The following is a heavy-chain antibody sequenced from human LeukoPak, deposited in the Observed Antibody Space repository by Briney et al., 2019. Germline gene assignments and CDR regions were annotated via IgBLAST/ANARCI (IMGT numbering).Heavy chain of an antibody. Sequence: ASVKVSCKASGYMFTGYYMHWVRQAPGQGPEWMGRINPNSGGANYAQKFQGRVTMTRDTSISTAYIELSRLISDDTAVYYCATDAYYDSSGSYLNDNWGQGTLVTVSS. CDR1: GYMFTGYY. CDR2: INPNSGGA. J-gene: IGHJ4*02. D-gene: IGHD3-22*01. V-gene: IGHV1-2*06. CDR3: ATDAYYDSSGSYLNDN.